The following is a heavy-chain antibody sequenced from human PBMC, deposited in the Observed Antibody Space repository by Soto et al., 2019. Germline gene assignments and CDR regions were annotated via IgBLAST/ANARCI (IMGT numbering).Heavy chain of an antibody. CDR2: ISAYNGNT. V-gene: IGHV1-18*01. Sequence: GXSVKVSCKASGYTFTSYGISWVRQAPGQGLEWMGWISAYNGNTNYAQKLQGRVTMTTDTSTSTAYMELRSLRSDDTAVYYCARGDSGDYYYYYMDVWGKGTTVTVSS. D-gene: IGHD3-10*01. CDR3: ARGDSGDYYYYYMDV. J-gene: IGHJ6*03. CDR1: GYTFTSYG.